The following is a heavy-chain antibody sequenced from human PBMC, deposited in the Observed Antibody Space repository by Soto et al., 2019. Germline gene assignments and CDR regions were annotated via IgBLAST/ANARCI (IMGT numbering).Heavy chain of an antibody. Sequence: ASVKVPCNASGYTFTSYGISWVRQAPGQGLEWMGWISAYNGNTNYAQKLQGRVTMTTDTSKSTAYMELRTMSSDDTAVYYCARGSIVKDAYYFYYCMDDWGQGTTVTVSS. V-gene: IGHV1-18*04. CDR3: ARGSIVKDAYYFYYCMDD. CDR2: ISAYNGNT. CDR1: GYTFTSYG. D-gene: IGHD3-16*02. J-gene: IGHJ6*02.